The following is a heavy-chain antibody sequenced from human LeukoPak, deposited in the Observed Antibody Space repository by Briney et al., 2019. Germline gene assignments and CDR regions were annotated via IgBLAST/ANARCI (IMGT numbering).Heavy chain of an antibody. D-gene: IGHD6-19*01. CDR2: IYANSGTT. CDR1: GFAFSFYA. J-gene: IGHJ5*01. V-gene: IGHV3-23*01. Sequence: GGSLRLSCAASGFAFSFYAMSWLRQPPGKGLEWVSTIYANSGTTSYAASVRGRFTISRDNSKNTLYLQVNTLRADDTATYYCAKPVSGGLAVTADWFHPWGQGTLVVVSS. CDR3: AKPVSGGLAVTADWFHP.